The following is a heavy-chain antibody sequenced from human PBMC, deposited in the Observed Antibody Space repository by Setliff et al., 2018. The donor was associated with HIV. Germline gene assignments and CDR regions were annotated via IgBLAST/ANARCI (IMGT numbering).Heavy chain of an antibody. J-gene: IGHJ4*02. CDR3: ARSAWNYPFDF. D-gene: IGHD1-7*01. V-gene: IGHV4-31*03. CDR1: GGSISSGGYY. CDR2: ILYSGST. Sequence: PSETLSLTCTVSGGSISSGGYYWSWIRQHPGQGLEWIVYILYSGSTYYNPSLKSRVTVSVDTSKNQFSLKLSSVSAADTAVYDCARSAWNYPFDFWGQGTLVTVSS.